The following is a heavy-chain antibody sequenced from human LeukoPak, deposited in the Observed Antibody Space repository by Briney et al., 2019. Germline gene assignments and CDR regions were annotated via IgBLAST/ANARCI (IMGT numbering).Heavy chain of an antibody. CDR1: GFTFSSYA. CDR2: ISDTGGST. Sequence: GGSLRLSCAASGFTFSSYAMSWVRQAPGRGPEWVSAISDTGGSTYYAGSVKGRFTISRDNSKNTLSLQMNSLRVEDTAVYYCAKGSSGSRPYYFDYWGQGSLVTVSS. CDR3: AKGSSGSRPYYFDY. D-gene: IGHD3-10*01. V-gene: IGHV3-23*01. J-gene: IGHJ4*02.